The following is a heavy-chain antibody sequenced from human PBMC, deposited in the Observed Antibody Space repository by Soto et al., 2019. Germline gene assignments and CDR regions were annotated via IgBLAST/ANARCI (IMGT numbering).Heavy chain of an antibody. CDR2: ISSSSSTI. CDR3: ARSPLKLWCGELSPTTFLYYYGMDV. CDR1: GFTFSSYS. Sequence: GGSLRLSCAASGFTFSSYSMNWVRQAPGKGLEWVSYISSSSSTIYYADSVKGRFTISRDNAKNSLYLQMRSLRDEDTAVYYSARSPLKLWCGELSPTTFLYYYGMDVWGQGTTLTVSS. J-gene: IGHJ6*02. V-gene: IGHV3-48*02. D-gene: IGHD3-10*01.